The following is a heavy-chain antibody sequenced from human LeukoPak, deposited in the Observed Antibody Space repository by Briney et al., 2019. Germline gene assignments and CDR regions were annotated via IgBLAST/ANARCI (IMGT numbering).Heavy chain of an antibody. J-gene: IGHJ4*02. D-gene: IGHD5/OR15-5a*01. V-gene: IGHV3-23*01. Sequence: GGSLRLSCAASGFTFRIHAMSWVRQAPGKGLEWVSTIGSGDDLHYADSVKGRLTVSRDDPQNTLYLQMNSLRAEDAAIYYCAKDATPGNSVYDHFDYWGQGTLVTVSS. CDR2: IGSGDDL. CDR3: AKDATPGNSVYDHFDY. CDR1: GFTFRIHA.